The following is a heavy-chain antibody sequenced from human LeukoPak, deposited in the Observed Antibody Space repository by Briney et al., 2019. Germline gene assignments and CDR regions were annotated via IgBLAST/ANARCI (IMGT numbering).Heavy chain of an antibody. CDR3: AKGNSGWYLAFDY. D-gene: IGHD6-19*01. CDR2: IRYDGSNK. CDR1: GFTFSSYG. V-gene: IGHV3-30*02. J-gene: IGHJ4*02. Sequence: GGSLRLSCAASGFTFSSYGMHWVRQAPGKGLEWVAFIRYDGSNKYYADSVKGRFTISRDNSKNTLYLQMNSLRAEDTAVYYCAKGNSGWYLAFDYWGQGTLVTVSS.